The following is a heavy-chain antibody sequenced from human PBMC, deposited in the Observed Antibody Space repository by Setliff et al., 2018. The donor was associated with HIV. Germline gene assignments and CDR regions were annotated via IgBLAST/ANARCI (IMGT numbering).Heavy chain of an antibody. D-gene: IGHD6-6*01. CDR3: ARDLLGSSSLVDY. V-gene: IGHV4-61*09. CDR1: GGSISSGSYY. CDR2: IHTSGSS. J-gene: IGHJ4*02. Sequence: SETLSLTCTVSGGSISSGSYYWSWIRQPAGKGLEWIGHIHTSGSSSYNPSLKSRVIISLDTSKNQISLKLNSVAAADTAVYYCARDLLGSSSLVDYWGQGTLVTVSS.